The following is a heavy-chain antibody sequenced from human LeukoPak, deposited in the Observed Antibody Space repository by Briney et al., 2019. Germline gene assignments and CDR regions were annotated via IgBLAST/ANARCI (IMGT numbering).Heavy chain of an antibody. CDR2: IYYSGSA. Sequence: PSETLSLTCTVSGYSISSGYYWGWIRQPPGKGLEWIGYIYYSGSANYNPSLKSRVTISVDTSKNHLSLRLSSVTAADTAVYFCARTVYYYDPRAQYASDIWGQGTMVTVSS. D-gene: IGHD3-22*01. J-gene: IGHJ3*02. V-gene: IGHV4-61*03. CDR1: GYSISSGYY. CDR3: ARTVYYYDPRAQYASDI.